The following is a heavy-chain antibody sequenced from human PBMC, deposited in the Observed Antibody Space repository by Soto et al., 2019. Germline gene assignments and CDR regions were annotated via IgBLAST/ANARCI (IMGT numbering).Heavy chain of an antibody. CDR1: KFTITSYW. CDR2: INSDGSSI. V-gene: IGHV3-74*01. J-gene: IGHJ6*02. Sequence: EVQLVESGGGLVQPGGSVRLSCAASKFTITSYWMHWVRQAPGKGLVWVSRINSDGSSISYADAVKGRFTISRDNAKNTRDLQMNSLRVEDTAVYYCAREVSHGYVLRGMDVWGQGTTVTVFS. D-gene: IGHD5-18*01. CDR3: AREVSHGYVLRGMDV.